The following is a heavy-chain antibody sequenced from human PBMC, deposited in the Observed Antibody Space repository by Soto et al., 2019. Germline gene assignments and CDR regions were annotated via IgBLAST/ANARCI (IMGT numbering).Heavy chain of an antibody. D-gene: IGHD3-22*01. CDR2: ISWNSGSI. CDR3: VKALDYDSSGYYYFDY. J-gene: IGHJ4*02. V-gene: IGHV3-9*01. CDR1: GFTFDDYA. Sequence: GGSLRLSCAASGFTFDDYAMHWVRQAPGKGLEWVSSISWNSGSIAYADSVKGRFTISRDNAKNSLFLQMSSLRPEDTAFYYCVKALDYDSSGYYYFDYWGQGTLVTVSS.